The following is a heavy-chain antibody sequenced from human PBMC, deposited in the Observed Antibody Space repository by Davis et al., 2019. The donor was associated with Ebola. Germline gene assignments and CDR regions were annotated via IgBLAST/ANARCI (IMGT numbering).Heavy chain of an antibody. CDR3: AREGTVTTKGYYGMDV. CDR2: IYHSGST. V-gene: IGHV4-4*02. CDR1: GGTISSNNW. J-gene: IGHJ6*02. Sequence: SETLSLTCAVSGGTISSNNWWGWVRQPPGKGLEWIGEIYHSGSTNYNPSLKSRVTISVDKSNNQFSLRLNSVTAADTAVYYCAREGTVTTKGYYGMDVWGQGTTVTVSS. D-gene: IGHD4-11*01.